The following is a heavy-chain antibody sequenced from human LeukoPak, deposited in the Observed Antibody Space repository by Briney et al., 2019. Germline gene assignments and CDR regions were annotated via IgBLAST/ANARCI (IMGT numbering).Heavy chain of an antibody. CDR3: ARVGGGLQITLSYFDY. CDR2: INPNSGGT. CDR1: GYTFTGYY. J-gene: IGHJ4*02. V-gene: IGHV1-2*02. Sequence: ASVKVSCKASGYTFTGYYMHWVRQAPGQGLEWMGWINPNSGGTDYAQRFQGRVTMTRDTSISTVYTELSRLTSDDTAVYYCARVGGGLQITLSYFDYWGQGTLVTVSS. D-gene: IGHD4-11*01.